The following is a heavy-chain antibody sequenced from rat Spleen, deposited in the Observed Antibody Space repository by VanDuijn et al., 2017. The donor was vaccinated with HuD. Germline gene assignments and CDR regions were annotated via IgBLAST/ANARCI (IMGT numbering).Heavy chain of an antibody. Sequence: QVRLKESGPGLVQPSQTLSLTCTVSGFSLTSNSVSWVRQPPGKGLEWMGAIWSGVSTDYNSALKSRLSISRDTSNSQVFLKMNSLQIEDTSTYFCTRDHSYWGNYYPGGFAFWGQGTLVTVSS. CDR3: TRDHSYWGNYYPGGFAF. D-gene: IGHD1-12*01. V-gene: IGHV2-15*01. CDR2: IWSGVST. J-gene: IGHJ3*01. CDR1: GFSLTSNS.